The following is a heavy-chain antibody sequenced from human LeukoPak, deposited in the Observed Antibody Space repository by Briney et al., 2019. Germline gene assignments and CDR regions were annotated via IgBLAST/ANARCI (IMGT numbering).Heavy chain of an antibody. CDR1: GYTFTNYG. J-gene: IGHJ3*02. CDR2: ISAYNGNT. D-gene: IGHD3-9*01. CDR3: ARETYYDILTGYYIGAFDI. V-gene: IGHV1-18*01. Sequence: ASVKVSCKASGYTFTNYGISWVRQAPGHGLEWMGWISAYNGNTNYAQKLQGRVTMTTDTSTSTAYMELRSLRSDDTAVYYCARETYYDILTGYYIGAFDIWGQGTMVTVSS.